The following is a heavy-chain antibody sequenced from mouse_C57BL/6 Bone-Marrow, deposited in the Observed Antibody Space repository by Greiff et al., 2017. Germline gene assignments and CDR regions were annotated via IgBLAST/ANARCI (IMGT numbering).Heavy chain of an antibody. J-gene: IGHJ2*01. D-gene: IGHD2-1*01. CDR2: IHPNSGST. CDR1: GYTFTSYW. CDR3: ARGLYYGNFHFDY. Sequence: QVHVKQPGAELVKPGASVKLSCKASGYTFTSYWMHWVKQRPGQGLEWIGMIHPNSGSTNYNEKFKSKATLTVDKSSSTAYMQLSSLTSEDSAVYYCARGLYYGNFHFDYWGQGTTLTVSS. V-gene: IGHV1-64*01.